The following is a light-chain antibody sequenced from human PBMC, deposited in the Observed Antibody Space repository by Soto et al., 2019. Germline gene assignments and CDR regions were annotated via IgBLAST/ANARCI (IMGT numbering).Light chain of an antibody. V-gene: IGKV4-1*01. CDR3: QQCYSTPWT. CDR1: QTLLYRSNNKNY. Sequence: DIVMTECPDSLAVSLGERATVNCKSSQTLLYRSNNKNYLAWYQQRPGQPPKLLIYWASTRESGVPDRFSGSGSGTDFTLTISSLQPEDVEVYYCQQCYSTPWTFGQGTKVEIK. CDR2: WAS. J-gene: IGKJ1*01.